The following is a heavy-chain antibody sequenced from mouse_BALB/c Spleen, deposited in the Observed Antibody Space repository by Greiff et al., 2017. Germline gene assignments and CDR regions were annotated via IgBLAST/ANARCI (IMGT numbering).Heavy chain of an antibody. V-gene: IGHV1S81*02. J-gene: IGHJ2*01. CDR1: GYTFTSYW. CDR3: ARVTTAPFDD. D-gene: IGHD1-2*01. Sequence: QVQLQQPGAELVKPGASVKLSCKASGYTFTSYWMHWVKQRPGQGLEWIGEINPSNGRTNYNEKFKSKATLTVDKSSSTAYMQLSSLTSEDSAVYYCARVTTAPFDDWGQGTTLTVSS. CDR2: INPSNGRT.